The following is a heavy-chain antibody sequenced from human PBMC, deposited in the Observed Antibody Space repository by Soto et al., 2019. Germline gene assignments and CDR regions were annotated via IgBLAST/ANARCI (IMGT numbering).Heavy chain of an antibody. CDR3: AKDHRIWGRLVEYMDV. CDR1: GFTFSSYA. CDR2: ISGSGVST. J-gene: IGHJ6*02. Sequence: GGSLRLSCAASGFTFSSYALGWVRQAPGRGLECVSAISGSGVSTFYADSVKGRFTISRDTSKNTLYLQMNTLTAEDTAVYYCAKDHRIWGRLVEYMDVWGQGTTVTVSS. D-gene: IGHD3-10*01. V-gene: IGHV3-23*01.